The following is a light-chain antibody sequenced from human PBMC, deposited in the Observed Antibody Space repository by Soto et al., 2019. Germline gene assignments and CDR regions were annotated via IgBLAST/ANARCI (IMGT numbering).Light chain of an antibody. J-gene: IGKJ1*01. CDR3: QQSYSTPRT. Sequence: DIQMTQSPSSLSASVGDRVTITCRASQSISSYLNWYQQKPGKAPKLLIYAASSLQSGVPSRFSGSGSGTDFTLTISSLQPEDFATCYCQQSYSTPRTLGQGT. V-gene: IGKV1-39*01. CDR2: AAS. CDR1: QSISSY.